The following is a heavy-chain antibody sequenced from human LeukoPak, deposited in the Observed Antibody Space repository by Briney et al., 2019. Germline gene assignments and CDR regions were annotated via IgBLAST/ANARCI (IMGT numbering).Heavy chain of an antibody. CDR3: ARDYAQSWELDC. Sequence: GGSLRLSCAASGFIFSDYGMLWVRQAPGKGLDWVAFIRYDASNKDYAGSVEGQFTISRDNSKNTLYLQINSLRAEDTAVYYCARDYAQSWELDCWGQGTLVTVSS. J-gene: IGHJ4*02. CDR1: GFIFSDYG. CDR2: IRYDASNK. D-gene: IGHD1-7*01. V-gene: IGHV3-30*02.